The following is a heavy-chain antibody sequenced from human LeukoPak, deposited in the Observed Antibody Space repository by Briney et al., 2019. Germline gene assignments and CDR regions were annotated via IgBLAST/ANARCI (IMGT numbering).Heavy chain of an antibody. V-gene: IGHV3-11*06. CDR1: GFTFSDHY. CDR2: ISSSSSYT. CDR3: ARVGLGHGDYGGYFDY. D-gene: IGHD4-17*01. Sequence: GGSLRLSCAASGFTFSDHYMSWIRQAPGKGLEWVSYISSSSSYTNYADSVKGRFTISRDNAKNSLYLQMNSLRAEDTAVYYCARVGLGHGDYGGYFDYWGQGTLVTVSS. J-gene: IGHJ4*02.